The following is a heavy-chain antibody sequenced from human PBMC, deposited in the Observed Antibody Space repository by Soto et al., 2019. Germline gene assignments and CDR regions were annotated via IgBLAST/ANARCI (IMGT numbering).Heavy chain of an antibody. CDR1: GDSVSSGGAY. D-gene: IGHD3-10*01. V-gene: IGHV4-31*03. J-gene: IGHJ4*02. CDR2: LYYGGSA. Sequence: QVQLQESGPGLVQPSQTLSLTCSVSGDSVSSGGAYWSWIRQLPGRGLEWIGYLYYGGSANYTPSLKSRLTISLDTSKNQFSLKLKSVTAADTAVYYCARIKSRYYKIISASVDYWGRGTLVTVSS. CDR3: ARIKSRYYKIISASVDY.